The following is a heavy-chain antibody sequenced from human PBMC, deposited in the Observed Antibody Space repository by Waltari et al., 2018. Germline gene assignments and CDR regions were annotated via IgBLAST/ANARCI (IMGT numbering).Heavy chain of an antibody. D-gene: IGHD5-12*01. V-gene: IGHV3-48*03. CDR1: GFTFSSYE. CDR3: AREATELAIFDY. Sequence: EVQLVESGGGLVQPGGSLRLSCAASGFTFSSYEMNWVRQAPGKGLEWVSYISSRGSTIYYADSVKGRFTISRDNAKNSLYLQMNSLRAEDTAVYYCAREATELAIFDYWGQGTLVTVSS. J-gene: IGHJ4*02. CDR2: ISSRGSTI.